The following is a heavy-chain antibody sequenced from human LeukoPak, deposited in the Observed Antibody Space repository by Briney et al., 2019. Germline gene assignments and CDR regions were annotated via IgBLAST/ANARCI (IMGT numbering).Heavy chain of an antibody. D-gene: IGHD4-23*01. V-gene: IGHV5-51*01. CDR1: GYSFTRYW. Sequence: GESLKISCKGSGYSFTRYWIGWVRQMPGKGLEWMGIIYPGDSDTRYSPSFQGQVTISADKSISTAYLQWSSLKASDTAMYYCARSDRWSYYYMDVWGKGTTVTVSS. CDR3: ARSDRWSYYYMDV. CDR2: IYPGDSDT. J-gene: IGHJ6*03.